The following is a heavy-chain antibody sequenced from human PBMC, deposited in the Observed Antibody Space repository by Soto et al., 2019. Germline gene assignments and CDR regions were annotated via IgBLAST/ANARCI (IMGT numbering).Heavy chain of an antibody. J-gene: IGHJ6*02. Sequence: QVQLQESGPGLVKPSQTLSLTCTVSGGSISSGGYCWTWIRQRPGKGLEWIGNIYNSGTTYYNPSLNRRVTLSVDTYKNQLSLKLSSVTAADTAVYYCARAMTTVYYNYHNGMDVWGQGTPVTVSS. CDR1: GGSISSGGYC. V-gene: IGHV4-31*03. CDR2: IYNSGTT. CDR3: ARAMTTVYYNYHNGMDV. D-gene: IGHD4-17*01.